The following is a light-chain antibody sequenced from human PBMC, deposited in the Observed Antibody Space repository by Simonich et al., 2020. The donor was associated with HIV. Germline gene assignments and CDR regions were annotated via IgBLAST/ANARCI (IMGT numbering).Light chain of an antibody. J-gene: IGKJ2*01. CDR3: QQYYTTPYT. Sequence: DIVMTQSPDSLAVSLGERATINCKSSQSFLYSSNNKNYFAWYQQKPGQPPKLLIYWTSTRESGFPDRFSGSGSGTDFTLTISSLQAEDVAVYYCQQYYTTPYTFGQGTKLEIK. CDR2: WTS. CDR1: QSFLYSSNNKNY. V-gene: IGKV4-1*01.